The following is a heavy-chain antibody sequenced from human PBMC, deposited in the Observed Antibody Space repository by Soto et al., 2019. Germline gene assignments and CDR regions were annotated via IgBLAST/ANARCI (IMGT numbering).Heavy chain of an antibody. V-gene: IGHV3-15*01. CDR1: GFTFSNAW. CDR3: TTGLYSGYDLRAAQADYYYYMDV. J-gene: IGHJ6*03. Sequence: EVQLVESGGGLVKPGGSLRLSCAASGFTFSNAWMSWVRQAPGKGLEWVGRIKSKTDGGTTDYAAPVKGRFTISRDDSKNTLYLQMNSLKTEDTAVYYCTTGLYSGYDLRAAQADYYYYMDVWGKGTTVTVSS. D-gene: IGHD5-12*01. CDR2: IKSKTDGGTT.